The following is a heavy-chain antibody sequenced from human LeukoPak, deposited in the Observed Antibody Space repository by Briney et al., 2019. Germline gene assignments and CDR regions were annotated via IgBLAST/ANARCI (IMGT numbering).Heavy chain of an antibody. CDR2: IYYSGST. CDR1: GGSISSYY. CDR3: ARGDTMVRGVISYYYYGMDV. Sequence: SQTMSLTCTVSGGSISSYYWSWIRQPPGKGLEWIGYIYYSGSTNYNPYLKRRVTISVDTSKNQSSLKLRSVTAADTAVYYCARGDTMVRGVISYYYYGMDVWGKGTTVTVSS. V-gene: IGHV4-59*01. J-gene: IGHJ6*04. D-gene: IGHD3-10*01.